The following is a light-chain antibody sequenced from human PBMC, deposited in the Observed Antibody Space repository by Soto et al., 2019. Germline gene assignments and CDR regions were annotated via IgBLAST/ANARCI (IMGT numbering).Light chain of an antibody. CDR1: QTISSW. J-gene: IGKJ1*01. Sequence: DIQMTQSPSTLSGSVGDRVTITCRASQTISSWLAWYQQKPGKAPKLLIYNASTLKSGFPSRFSGSGSGTEFTLTISSLQPDDFATYYCQHYNSYSEAFGEGTKVDI. CDR2: NAS. CDR3: QHYNSYSEA. V-gene: IGKV1-5*03.